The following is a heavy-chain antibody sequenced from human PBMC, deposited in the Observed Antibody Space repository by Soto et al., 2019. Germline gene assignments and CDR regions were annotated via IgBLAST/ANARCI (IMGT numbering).Heavy chain of an antibody. V-gene: IGHV3-30*18. Sequence: VQLVESGGGVVQPGRSLRLSCAASGFTFSSYGMHWVRQAPGKGLEWVAVISYDGSNKYYADSVKGRFTISRDNSKNTLYLQMNSLRAEDTAVYYCAKSGRLGRDYYFDYWGQGTLVTVSS. D-gene: IGHD5-12*01. CDR1: GFTFSSYG. J-gene: IGHJ4*02. CDR2: ISYDGSNK. CDR3: AKSGRLGRDYYFDY.